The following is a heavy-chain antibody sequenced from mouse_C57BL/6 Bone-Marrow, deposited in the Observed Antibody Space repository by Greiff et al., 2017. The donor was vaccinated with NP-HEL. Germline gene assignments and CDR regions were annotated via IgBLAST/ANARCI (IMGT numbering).Heavy chain of an antibody. CDR2: IWRGGST. V-gene: IGHV2-5*01. CDR3: AKNRYYYGSSPGAMDY. CDR1: GFSLTSYG. Sequence: QVQLKQSGPGLVQPSQSLSITCTVSGFSLTSYGVHWVRQSPGKGLEWLGVIWRGGSTDYNAAFMSRLSITKDNSKSQVFFKMNSLQADDTAIYYCAKNRYYYGSSPGAMDYWGQGTSVTVSS. J-gene: IGHJ4*01. D-gene: IGHD1-1*01.